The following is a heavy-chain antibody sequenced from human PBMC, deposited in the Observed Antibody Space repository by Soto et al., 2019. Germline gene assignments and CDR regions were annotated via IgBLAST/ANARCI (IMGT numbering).Heavy chain of an antibody. J-gene: IGHJ4*02. CDR2: ISSSSSYI. CDR3: ASLVEMATIYDY. CDR1: GFTFSSYS. V-gene: IGHV3-21*01. Sequence: GGSLRLSCAASGFTFSSYSMNWVRQAPGKGLEWVSSISSSSSYIYYADSVKGRFTISRDNAKNSLYLQMNSLRAEDTAVYYCASLVEMATIYDYWGQGTLVTVSS. D-gene: IGHD5-12*01.